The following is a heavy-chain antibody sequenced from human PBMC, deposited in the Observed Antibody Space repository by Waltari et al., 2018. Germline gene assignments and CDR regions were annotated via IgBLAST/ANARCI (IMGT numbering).Heavy chain of an antibody. CDR2: YSGK. D-gene: IGHD3-16*01. V-gene: IGHV4-59*01. J-gene: IGHJ4*02. CDR3: VRSYTTTTTPIAGY. CDR1: GGSINGYY. Sequence: QVQLQESGPGLVKPSETLSLTCTVSGGSINGYYWSWIRQPPGKGLEWIGYSGKKDNPSLKSRVSISLDTSKNQFFLTLNSVTAADTAVYYCVRSYTTTTTPIAGYWGQGVLVTVS.